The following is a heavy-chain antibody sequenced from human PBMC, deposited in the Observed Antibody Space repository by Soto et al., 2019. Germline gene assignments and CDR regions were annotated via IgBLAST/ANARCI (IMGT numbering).Heavy chain of an antibody. CDR3: ASAHLGFYSSSWTKGFYFDF. D-gene: IGHD6-6*01. CDR2: TDHSGNA. J-gene: IGHJ4*02. CDR1: GNSISSGSF. Sequence: SETLSLTCDVSGNSISSGSFWGWIRQPPGKGLEWIGTTDHSGNAYYTPSLKSRVTISIDPSKSPFSLKVLSVTAADTAVYYCASAHLGFYSSSWTKGFYFDFWGQGTLVTVSS. V-gene: IGHV4-38-2*01.